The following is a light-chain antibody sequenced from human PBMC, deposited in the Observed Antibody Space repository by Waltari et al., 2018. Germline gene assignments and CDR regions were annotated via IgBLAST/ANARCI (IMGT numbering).Light chain of an antibody. CDR1: QSVSNY. CDR2: DAS. Sequence: EIVLTQSPATLSLSPGERATLSCMASQSVSNYLAWYQQKPGQAPRLLIYDASTRATGTPARFSGSGSGTDFTLTISSLEPEDFAFYYCQQRGNGLTFGGGTKVEIK. J-gene: IGKJ4*01. CDR3: QQRGNGLT. V-gene: IGKV3-11*01.